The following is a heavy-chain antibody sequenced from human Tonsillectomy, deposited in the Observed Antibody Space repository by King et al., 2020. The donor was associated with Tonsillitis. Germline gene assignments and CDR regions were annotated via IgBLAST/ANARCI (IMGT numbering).Heavy chain of an antibody. CDR1: GYSFTSYW. Sequence: QLVQSGAEVKEPGESLKISCKGSGYSFTSYWIGWVRQMPGKGLEWMGINYPGDSDTRYSPSFQGQVTISADKSISTAYLQWSSLKASDTAMYYCATSSITMTSRDAFDIWGQGTMVTVSS. D-gene: IGHD3-22*01. CDR3: ATSSITMTSRDAFDI. CDR2: NYPGDSDT. J-gene: IGHJ3*02. V-gene: IGHV5-51*01.